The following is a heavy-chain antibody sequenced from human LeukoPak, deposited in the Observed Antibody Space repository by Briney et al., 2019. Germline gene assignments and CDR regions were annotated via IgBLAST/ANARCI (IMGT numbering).Heavy chain of an antibody. J-gene: IGHJ4*02. CDR2: INPNSGDT. CDR1: GXXXSXXY. Sequence: GXXXSXXYIHWIRQAPGQGLEXXGWINPNSGDTDXAQKFQGRVTVTRDTAISTAYMELGRLRSDDTAVYYCAXXXXXXXXXXXXDXFASWGQGTLLTVSS. CDR3: AXXXXXXXXXXXXDXFAS. V-gene: IGHV1-2*02.